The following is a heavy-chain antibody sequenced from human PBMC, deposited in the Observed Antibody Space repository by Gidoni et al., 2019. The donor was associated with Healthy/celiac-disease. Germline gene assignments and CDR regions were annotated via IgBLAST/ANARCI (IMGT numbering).Heavy chain of an antibody. CDR2: IVVGSGNT. V-gene: IGHV1-58*01. D-gene: IGHD5-18*01. Sequence: QMQRGQSGPELKKPGTSVKVSCKASGFTFTSSAVQWVRQARGQRLEWIGWIVVGSGNTNDAQKFQERVTLTCDMSTNTAYMELSSLRSVDTAVYYCAAWVDTVDYWGQGTLVTVSS. CDR3: AAWVDTVDY. J-gene: IGHJ4*02. CDR1: GFTFTSSA.